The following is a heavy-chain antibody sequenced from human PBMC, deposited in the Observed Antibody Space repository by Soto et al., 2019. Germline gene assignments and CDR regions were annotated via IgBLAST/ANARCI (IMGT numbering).Heavy chain of an antibody. CDR3: ARVLQYCSGNSCYFDI. Sequence: QVQLQESGPGLVKPSGTLSLTCAVSGGSISSNNWWNWVRQSPGKGLVWIGEVYHSGTTNYNPSLKSRVTISVDTSKNQFFLKLNSVTAADTAVYYCARVLQYCSGNSCYFDIWGQGTMVTVSS. CDR2: VYHSGTT. V-gene: IGHV4-4*02. CDR1: GGSISSNNW. J-gene: IGHJ3*02. D-gene: IGHD2-2*01.